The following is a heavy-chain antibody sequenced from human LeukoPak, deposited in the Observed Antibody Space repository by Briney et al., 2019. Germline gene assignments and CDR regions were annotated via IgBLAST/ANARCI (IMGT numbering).Heavy chain of an antibody. J-gene: IGHJ6*03. CDR1: GFTFSSYE. D-gene: IGHD3-16*01. V-gene: IGHV3-48*03. Sequence: PGGSLRLSCAASGFTFSSYEMNWVRQAPGKGLEWVSYISSSGSTIYYADSVKGRFTISRDNAKNSLYLQMNSLRAEDTAVYYCASLRNYYYYYMDVWGKGTTVTISS. CDR2: ISSSGSTI. CDR3: ASLRNYYYYYMDV.